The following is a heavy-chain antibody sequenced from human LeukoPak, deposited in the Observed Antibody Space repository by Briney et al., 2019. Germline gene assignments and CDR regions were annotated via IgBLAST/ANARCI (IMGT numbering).Heavy chain of an antibody. J-gene: IGHJ4*02. V-gene: IGHV4-61*02. CDR2: IYISGST. D-gene: IGHD2-15*01. CDR1: GGSISSGSYY. CDR3: ARVPSWYGRYPLKRYYFDY. Sequence: SETLSLTCTVSGGSISSGSYYWNWIRQPAGKGLEWIGRIYISGSTNYNPSLKSRVTMSVDTSKNQFSLKLSSVTAADTAVYYCARVPSWYGRYPLKRYYFDYWGQGTLVTVSS.